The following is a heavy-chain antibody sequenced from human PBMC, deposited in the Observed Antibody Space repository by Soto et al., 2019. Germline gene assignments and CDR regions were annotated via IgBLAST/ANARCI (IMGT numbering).Heavy chain of an antibody. CDR2: ISYGGDNK. CDR1: GFIFSEYA. CDR3: AKARHSTSCYGLEADF. Sequence: QVQLVESGGGVVQPGRSLRLSCAASGFIFSEYAMHWVRQAPGKGLEWVAVISYGGDNKYYADSVRGRFAISRDNLKNTLDLQMNSLNPEDTAVYHCAKARHSTSCYGLEADFWGQGTLVTVSS. D-gene: IGHD6-13*01. J-gene: IGHJ4*02. V-gene: IGHV3-30*09.